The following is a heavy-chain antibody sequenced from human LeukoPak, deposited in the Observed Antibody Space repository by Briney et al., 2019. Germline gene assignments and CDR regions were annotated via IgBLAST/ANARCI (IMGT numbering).Heavy chain of an antibody. J-gene: IGHJ4*02. Sequence: GGSLRLSCAASGFPLSNHWMTWVRQASGKGLEWVATITQGGTDKFYVDSVKGRFTISGDNAKNSLYLQMSSLRAEDTAVYYCARDPFELWGQGTLVTVSS. CDR1: GFPLSNHW. CDR2: ITQGGTDK. D-gene: IGHD1-26*01. CDR3: ARDPFEL. V-gene: IGHV3-7*01.